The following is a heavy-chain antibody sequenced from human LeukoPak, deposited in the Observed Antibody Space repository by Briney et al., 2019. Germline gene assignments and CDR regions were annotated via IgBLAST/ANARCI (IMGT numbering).Heavy chain of an antibody. J-gene: IGHJ4*02. Sequence: GGSLRLSCAASGFTFSSYGMHWVRQAPGKGLEWVAVISYDGSNKYYADSVKGRFTISRDNSKNTLYLQMNSLRAEDTAVYYCAKGIRSGYYYYFDYWGQGTLVTVSS. D-gene: IGHD3-22*01. CDR1: GFTFSSYG. CDR2: ISYDGSNK. CDR3: AKGIRSGYYYYFDY. V-gene: IGHV3-30*18.